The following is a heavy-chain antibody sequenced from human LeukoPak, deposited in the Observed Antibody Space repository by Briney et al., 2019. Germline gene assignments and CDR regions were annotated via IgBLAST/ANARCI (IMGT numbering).Heavy chain of an antibody. CDR3: AREPSLGYCSSTSCRGYYGMDV. D-gene: IGHD2-2*01. CDR2: INHSGST. Sequence: SETLSLTCAVYGGSFSGHYWSWIRQPPGKGLEWIGEINHSGSTNYNPSLKSRVTISVDTSKNQFSLKLSSVTAADTAVYYCAREPSLGYCSSTSCRGYYGMDVWGQGTTVTVSS. CDR1: GGSFSGHY. V-gene: IGHV4-34*01. J-gene: IGHJ6*02.